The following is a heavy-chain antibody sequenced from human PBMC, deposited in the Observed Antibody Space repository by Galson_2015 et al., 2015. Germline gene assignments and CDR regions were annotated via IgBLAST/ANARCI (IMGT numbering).Heavy chain of an antibody. V-gene: IGHV3-72*01. Sequence: SLRLSCAASGFTFSDHYMDWVRQAPGKGLEWVGRTRNKPNSYTTEYAASVKGRFTISRDDSKNSLYLQMNSLKTEDAAVYYCARGLTGIPYYFDYWGQGTLVTVSS. D-gene: IGHD1-20*01. CDR1: GFTFSDHY. CDR3: ARGLTGIPYYFDY. J-gene: IGHJ4*02. CDR2: TRNKPNSYTT.